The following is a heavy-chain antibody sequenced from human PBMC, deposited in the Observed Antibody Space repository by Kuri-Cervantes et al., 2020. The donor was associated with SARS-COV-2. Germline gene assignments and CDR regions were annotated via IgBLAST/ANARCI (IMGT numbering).Heavy chain of an antibody. CDR3: ARHSPRSSYYYYYMDA. V-gene: IGHV3-30-3*01. CDR2: ISYDGSNK. CDR1: GFTFSSYA. Sequence: GGSLRLSCAASGFTFSSYAMHWVRQAPGKGLEWVAVISYDGSNKYYADSVKGRFTISRDNSKNTLYLQMNSLRAEDTAVYYCARHSPRSSYYYYYMDAWGKGTTVTVSS. J-gene: IGHJ6*03.